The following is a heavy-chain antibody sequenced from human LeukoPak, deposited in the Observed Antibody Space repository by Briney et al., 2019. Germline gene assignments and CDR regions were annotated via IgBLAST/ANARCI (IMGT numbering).Heavy chain of an antibody. J-gene: IGHJ4*02. Sequence: SQTLSLTCALSGGSVSSNSAAWNCIRQSPSRVLEWLGRTYYRSKWYNDYAISVKSRIIINPDTSNNQFSLQLDYVTPDDRAVDYFSVHSYDSSGYRLDYWGQGTLVTVSS. CDR1: GGSVSSNSAA. V-gene: IGHV6-1*01. CDR3: SVHSYDSSGYRLDY. D-gene: IGHD3-22*01. CDR2: TYYRSKWYN.